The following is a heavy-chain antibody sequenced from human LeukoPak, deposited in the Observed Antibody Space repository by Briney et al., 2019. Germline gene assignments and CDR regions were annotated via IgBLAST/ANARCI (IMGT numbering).Heavy chain of an antibody. Sequence: PGGSLRLSCAVSGITLSNYGMSWVRKAPRKGLEWVAGMSGSGGGTNYADSVKGRFTVSRNNSKNTLYLQMKSLRAEDTAVYFCAKRGVVIRVILVGFYKEAYYFDSWGQGALVTVSS. J-gene: IGHJ4*02. CDR2: MSGSGGGT. CDR1: GITLSNYG. D-gene: IGHD3-22*01. CDR3: AKRGVVIRVILVGFYKEAYYFDS. V-gene: IGHV3-23*01.